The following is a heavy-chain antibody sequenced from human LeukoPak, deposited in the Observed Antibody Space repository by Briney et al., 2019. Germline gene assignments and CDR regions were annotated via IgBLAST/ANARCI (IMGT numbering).Heavy chain of an antibody. CDR2: ISGSNGNT. CDR3: ARVLVLSGANAFDI. Sequence: ASVNVSCKSSNYAFTNYGLGWVRQAPGPGLEWMGWISGSNGNTNYAQRFQGRVTMTTDTSTSTAYMELRSLISDETAVYYCARVLVLSGANAFDIWGQGTMVTVSS. J-gene: IGHJ3*02. D-gene: IGHD2/OR15-2a*01. CDR1: NYAFTNYG. V-gene: IGHV1-18*01.